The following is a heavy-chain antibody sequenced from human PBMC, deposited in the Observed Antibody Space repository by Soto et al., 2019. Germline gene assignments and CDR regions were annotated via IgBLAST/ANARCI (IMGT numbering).Heavy chain of an antibody. V-gene: IGHV4-31*03. CDR2: IFHTGSA. Sequence: QAQLRESGPGLVQASQTLSLTCTVSGDSVSSGGYYWTWIRQRPGKGLEGIGYIFHTGSAYYSPSLKTRLSLSIDTSRGQFSLRLPSVTAAATAVYYCARLYSGSSRGLDVWGQGTTVTVSS. D-gene: IGHD5-12*01. J-gene: IGHJ6*02. CDR3: ARLYSGSSRGLDV. CDR1: GDSVSSGGYY.